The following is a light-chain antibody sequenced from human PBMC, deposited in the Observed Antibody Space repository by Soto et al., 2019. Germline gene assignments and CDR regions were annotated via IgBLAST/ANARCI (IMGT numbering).Light chain of an antibody. CDR2: GAS. V-gene: IGKV1-9*01. CDR1: QGIATY. J-gene: IGKJ4*01. CDR3: QEVNSFAPS. Sequence: DIQLTQSPSFLSASIGDRVSITCRASQGIATYLAWYQQQPGKAPRLLIYGASTLQSGVPSRFSGSGSGTEFILTITSLEPEDFATYFCQEVNSFAPSYGGGTRLEIK.